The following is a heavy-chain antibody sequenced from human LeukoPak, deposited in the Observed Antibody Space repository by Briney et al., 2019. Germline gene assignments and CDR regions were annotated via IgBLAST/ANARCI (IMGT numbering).Heavy chain of an antibody. CDR1: GYTFTRYG. CDR2: ISAYNGDT. V-gene: IGHV1-18*01. Sequence: ASVKVSCKASGYTFTRYGITWVRQAPGQGLEWMDWISAYNGDTNYAQKLQGRVTMTTDRSTSTVYMELGSLRSDDTAVYYCARDRRYSSGWYYDAFDIWGQGTMVTVSS. J-gene: IGHJ3*02. D-gene: IGHD6-19*01. CDR3: ARDRRYSSGWYYDAFDI.